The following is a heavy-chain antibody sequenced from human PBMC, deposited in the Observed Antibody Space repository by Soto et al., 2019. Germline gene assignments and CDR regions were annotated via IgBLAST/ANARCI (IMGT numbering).Heavy chain of an antibody. V-gene: IGHV1-2*02. Sequence: GASVKVSCKASGYTFTGYYMHWVRQAPGQGLEWMGWINPNSGGTNYAQKLQGRVTMTTDTSTSTAYMELRSLRSDDTAVYYCAREASYRQPTPFDYWGQGTLVTVSS. J-gene: IGHJ4*02. D-gene: IGHD3-16*01. CDR1: GYTFTGYY. CDR3: AREASYRQPTPFDY. CDR2: INPNSGGT.